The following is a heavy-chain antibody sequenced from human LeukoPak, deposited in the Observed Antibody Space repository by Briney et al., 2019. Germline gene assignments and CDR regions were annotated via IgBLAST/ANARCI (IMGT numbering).Heavy chain of an antibody. CDR1: GGSFSGYY. D-gene: IGHD2-8*02. V-gene: IGHV4-34*01. CDR3: ARGPWSRYFDY. J-gene: IGHJ4*02. Sequence: SETLSLTCAVYGGSFSGYYWSWTRQPPGKGLEWIGEINHSGSTNYNPSLKSRVTISVDTSKNQFSLKLSSVTAAGTAVYYCARGPWSRYFDYWGQGTLVTVSS. CDR2: INHSGST.